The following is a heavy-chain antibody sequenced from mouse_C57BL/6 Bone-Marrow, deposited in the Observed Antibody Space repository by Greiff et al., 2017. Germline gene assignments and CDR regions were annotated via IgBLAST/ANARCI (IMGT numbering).Heavy chain of an antibody. D-gene: IGHD1-1*01. CDR3: ARGGINTVVATDY. CDR2: IYPGDGDT. Sequence: VQLQQSGPELVKPGASVKISCKASGYAFSSSWLNWVKQRPGKGLEWIGRIYPGDGDTNYNGKFKGKATLTADKSSSTAYMQLRSLPSEDSAVYYCARGGINTVVATDYWGQGTTLTVSS. J-gene: IGHJ2*01. V-gene: IGHV1-82*01. CDR1: GYAFSSSW.